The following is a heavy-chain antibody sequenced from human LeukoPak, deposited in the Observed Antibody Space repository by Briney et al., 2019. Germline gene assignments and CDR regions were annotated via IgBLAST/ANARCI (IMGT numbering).Heavy chain of an antibody. D-gene: IGHD3-22*01. J-gene: IGHJ5*02. CDR3: ARRVNTWFDP. V-gene: IGHV4-34*01. CDR2: INHGGNT. Sequence: SETLSLTCAVYGASFSDSYWSWIRQPPGKGLEWIGEINHGGNTNYNPSLKSRVTMSVDTSKNQFSLKLSSVTAADTAVYYCARRVNTWFDPWGQGTLVTVSS. CDR1: GASFSDSY.